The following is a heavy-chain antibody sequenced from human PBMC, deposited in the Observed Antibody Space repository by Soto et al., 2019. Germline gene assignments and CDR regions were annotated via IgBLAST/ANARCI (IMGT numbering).Heavy chain of an antibody. Sequence: PSETLSLTCAVSGGSISSGGYSWSRIRQPPGKGLEWIGYIYHSGSTFYNPSLKSRVTISIDKSKNQFSLKLGSVTAADTAVYYCARGGTFAYDTSGYSVYWGQGTLVTVSS. CDR1: GGSISSGGYS. CDR3: ARGGTFAYDTSGYSVY. D-gene: IGHD3-22*01. V-gene: IGHV4-30-2*01. J-gene: IGHJ4*02. CDR2: IYHSGST.